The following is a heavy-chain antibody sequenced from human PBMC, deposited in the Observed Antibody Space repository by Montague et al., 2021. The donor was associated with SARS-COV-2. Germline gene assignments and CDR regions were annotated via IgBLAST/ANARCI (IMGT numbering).Heavy chain of an antibody. Sequence: SETRSLTCSVSGASISSTSFFWAWIRQPPGKGLEWVGSMYSSGTTYYNPSLKSRVTISGDTSRNQLSVRLSSVTAADTAVYYCARSTSGWFIYWGQGTLVTVSS. CDR2: MYSSGTT. D-gene: IGHD6-19*01. CDR1: GASISSTSFF. J-gene: IGHJ4*02. CDR3: ARSTSGWFIY. V-gene: IGHV4-39*01.